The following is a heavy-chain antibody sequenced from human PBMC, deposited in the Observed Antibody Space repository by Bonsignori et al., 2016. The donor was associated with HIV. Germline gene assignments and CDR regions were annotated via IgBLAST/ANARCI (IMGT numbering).Heavy chain of an antibody. CDR2: ISSSGSTI. Sequence: WIRQPPGKGLEWVSYISSSGSTIYYADSVKGRFTISRDNAKNSLYLQMNSLRAEDTAVYYCAKLNYDTSAYSYYYYYYMDVWGQRDHGHRLL. V-gene: IGHV3-11*01. D-gene: IGHD3-22*01. CDR3: AKLNYDTSAYSYYYYYYMDV. J-gene: IGHJ6*03.